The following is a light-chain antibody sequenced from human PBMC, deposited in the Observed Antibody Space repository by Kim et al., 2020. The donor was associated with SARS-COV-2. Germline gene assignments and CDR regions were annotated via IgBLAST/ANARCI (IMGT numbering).Light chain of an antibody. CDR2: DAS. V-gene: IGKV3-11*01. Sequence: SLSAEERATLPCGPSQSVTTYLAWYQHKPGQSPRLLIHDASNRATGVPPRFSGGGSGTDFTLTISSLEPEDFAVYYCQQRGNWPTFGQGTRLEIK. J-gene: IGKJ5*01. CDR3: QQRGNWPT. CDR1: QSVTTY.